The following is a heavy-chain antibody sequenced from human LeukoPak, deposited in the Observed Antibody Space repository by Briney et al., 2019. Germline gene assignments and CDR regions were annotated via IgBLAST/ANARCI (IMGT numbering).Heavy chain of an antibody. Sequence: ASVKVSCKASGYIFTGYYIHWVRQAPGQGLEWMGWVNPNSGGTNYAQKFQGWVTMTRDTSINTAYMELNRLNPDDTAVYYCATARCGGDCFPSFDYWGQGTLVTVSS. CDR1: GYIFTGYY. D-gene: IGHD2-21*02. V-gene: IGHV1-2*04. CDR3: ATARCGGDCFPSFDY. J-gene: IGHJ4*02. CDR2: VNPNSGGT.